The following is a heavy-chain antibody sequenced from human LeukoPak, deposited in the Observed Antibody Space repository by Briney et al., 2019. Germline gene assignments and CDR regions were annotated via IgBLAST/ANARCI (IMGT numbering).Heavy chain of an antibody. CDR1: GFIFSNYA. CDR2: ISGSGDTT. J-gene: IGHJ4*02. Sequence: PGGSLTLSCPTSGFIFSNYAVNWVRQAPGKGLEWVSIISGSGDTTYYADSVKGRFTISRDNSKNTLYLQMNSLRAEDTALYYCSGSYYVAWGRYPDYWGQGTLVTVSS. V-gene: IGHV3-23*01. D-gene: IGHD3-10*01. CDR3: SGSYYVAWGRYPDY.